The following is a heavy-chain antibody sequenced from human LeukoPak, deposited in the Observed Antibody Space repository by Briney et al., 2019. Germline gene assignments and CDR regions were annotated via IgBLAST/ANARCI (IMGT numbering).Heavy chain of an antibody. Sequence: PSQTLSLTCNVSGGAISGGDDFWSWVRQSPGRGLEWLGNIYYTGITYYNPSLKSRLFISVDTTNNQFSLKLNSVTATDTAVYYCARGSLRWLRLQTPEFASWGQGALVTVSS. CDR2: IYYTGIT. CDR3: ARGSLRWLRLQTPEFAS. CDR1: GGAISGGDDF. D-gene: IGHD5-12*01. J-gene: IGHJ4*02. V-gene: IGHV4-30-4*01.